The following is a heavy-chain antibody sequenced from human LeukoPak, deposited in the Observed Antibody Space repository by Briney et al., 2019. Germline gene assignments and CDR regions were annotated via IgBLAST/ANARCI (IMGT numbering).Heavy chain of an antibody. J-gene: IGHJ4*02. CDR1: GFTFSDYY. Sequence: GGSLRLSCAASGFTFSDYYMSWIRQAPGKGLEWVSCISSSGSTIYYADSVKGRFTISRDNAKNSLYLQMNSLRAEDTAVYYCARVNNWNDVSFFDYWGQGTLVTVSS. CDR2: ISSSGSTI. V-gene: IGHV3-11*01. CDR3: ARVNNWNDVSFFDY. D-gene: IGHD1-20*01.